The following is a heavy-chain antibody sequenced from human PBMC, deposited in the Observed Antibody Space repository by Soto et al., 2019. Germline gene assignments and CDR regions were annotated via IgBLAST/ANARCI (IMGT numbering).Heavy chain of an antibody. CDR2: ISSSSYI. J-gene: IGHJ6*02. D-gene: IGHD2-2*01. CDR3: AREPRXCSSTSCSYYYYYGMDV. CDR1: GSTFSIYS. V-gene: IGHV3-21*01. Sequence: PGGSLRLSCAASGSTFSIYSMNWVRQAPGKGLEWVSSISSSSYIYYADSVKGRFTISRDNAKNSLYLQMNSLRAEDTAVYYCAREPRXCSSTSCSYYYYYGMDVWGQGTTVTVSS.